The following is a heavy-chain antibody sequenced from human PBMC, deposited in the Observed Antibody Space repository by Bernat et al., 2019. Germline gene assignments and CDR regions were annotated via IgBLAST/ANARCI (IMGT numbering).Heavy chain of an antibody. Sequence: EVQLVESGGGLIQPGGSLRLSCAASGFTVSSNYMSWVRQAPGKGLEWVSVIYSDGSIYYADSVRDRFTISRDNSKNTLCLQMNSLRAEDTAVYYCAGDGDCGGDCYSPGGGWYFDLWGRGTLVTVSS. CDR3: AGDGDCGGDCYSPGGGWYFDL. CDR2: IYSDGSI. V-gene: IGHV3-53*01. J-gene: IGHJ2*01. CDR1: GFTVSSNY. D-gene: IGHD2-21*02.